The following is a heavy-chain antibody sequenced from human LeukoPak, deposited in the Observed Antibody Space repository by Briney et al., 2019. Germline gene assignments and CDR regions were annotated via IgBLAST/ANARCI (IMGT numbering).Heavy chain of an antibody. D-gene: IGHD1-20*01. Sequence: TSETLSLTCTVSGGSISSGDYYWSWIRQPPGKGLEWIGYIYYSGSTYYNPSLKSRVTISVDTSKNQFSLKLSSVTAADTAVYYCARLGTDNWSYYYYYMDVWGKGTTVTVSS. J-gene: IGHJ6*03. V-gene: IGHV4-30-4*08. CDR1: GGSISSGDYY. CDR2: IYYSGST. CDR3: ARLGTDNWSYYYYYMDV.